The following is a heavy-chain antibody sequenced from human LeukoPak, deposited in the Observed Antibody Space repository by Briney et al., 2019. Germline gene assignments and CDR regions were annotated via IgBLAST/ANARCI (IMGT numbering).Heavy chain of an antibody. CDR1: GFTFSSYW. Sequence: GGSLRLSCAASGFTFSSYWMSWVRQAPGKGLEWVANIKQDGSEKYYVDSVKGRFTISRDNAKNSLYLQMNSLRAEDTAVYYCAREGVVVAADAFDIWGQGTMVTVSS. D-gene: IGHD2-15*01. CDR3: AREGVVVAADAFDI. V-gene: IGHV3-7*01. CDR2: IKQDGSEK. J-gene: IGHJ3*02.